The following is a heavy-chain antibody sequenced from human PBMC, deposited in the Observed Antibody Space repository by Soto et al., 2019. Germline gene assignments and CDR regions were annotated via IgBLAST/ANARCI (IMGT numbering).Heavy chain of an antibody. V-gene: IGHV3-23*01. D-gene: IGHD6-19*01. Sequence: PGGSLRLSCAASGFAFSSYTMRWVRQTPGKGLEWVSSISASGGSTYYGDSLKGRFTISRDNSKNTLNLHIKSLGVEDSAVYYCAKDRGGFARGWEYYDFWGQGTQVTVSS. CDR1: GFAFSSYT. CDR2: ISASGGST. J-gene: IGHJ4*02. CDR3: AKDRGGFARGWEYYDF.